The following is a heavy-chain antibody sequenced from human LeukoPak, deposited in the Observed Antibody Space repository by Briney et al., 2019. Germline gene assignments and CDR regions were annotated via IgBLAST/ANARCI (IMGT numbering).Heavy chain of an antibody. D-gene: IGHD3-22*01. CDR3: ARGPYSYDSSGAFDI. CDR1: GGSISSGSYY. CDR2: IYTSGST. Sequence: SETLSLTCTVSGGSISSGSYYWSWIRQPAGKGLEWIGHIYTSGSTNYNPSLKSRITISGDTSKNQFSLKLSSVTAADTAVYFCARGPYSYDSSGAFDIWGQGTMVTVSS. J-gene: IGHJ3*02. V-gene: IGHV4-61*09.